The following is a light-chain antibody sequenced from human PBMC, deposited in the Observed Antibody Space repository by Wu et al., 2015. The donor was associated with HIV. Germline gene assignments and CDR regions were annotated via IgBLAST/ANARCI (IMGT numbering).Light chain of an antibody. V-gene: IGKV1-5*03. CDR1: DNVAGL. J-gene: IGKJ1*01. CDR2: QSS. Sequence: DIQLTQSPSTLSASVGDKVTITCRARDNVAGLLAWYQQRPEQAPKLLIFQSSSLENGIPSRFSGSGSERQFTLTIDGLQSDDFATYYCQQYNMYPWTFGQGTKIDMK. CDR3: QQYNMYPWT.